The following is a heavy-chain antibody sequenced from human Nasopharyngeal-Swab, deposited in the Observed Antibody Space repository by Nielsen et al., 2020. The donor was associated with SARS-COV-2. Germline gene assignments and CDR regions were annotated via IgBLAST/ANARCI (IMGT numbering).Heavy chain of an antibody. Sequence: VRQAPGKGLEWVAVISYDGSNKYYADSVKGRFTISRDNSKNTLYLQMNSLRAEDTAVYYCARVNLYYYDSSGYYSEAFDIWGQGTMVTVSS. CDR2: ISYDGSNK. V-gene: IGHV3-33*05. J-gene: IGHJ3*02. CDR3: ARVNLYYYDSSGYYSEAFDI. D-gene: IGHD3-22*01.